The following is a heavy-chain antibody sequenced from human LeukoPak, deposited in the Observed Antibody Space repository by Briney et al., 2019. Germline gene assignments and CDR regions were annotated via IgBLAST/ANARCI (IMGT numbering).Heavy chain of an antibody. CDR1: GGSISSGGYS. CDR3: ARGPGYSSGWWGY. D-gene: IGHD6-19*01. J-gene: IGHJ4*02. CDR2: IYHSGST. V-gene: IGHV4-30-2*01. Sequence: PSETLSLTCAVSGGSISSGGYSWSWIRQPPGKGLEWIGYIYHSGSTYYNPSLKSRVTTSVDTSKNQFSLKLSSVTAADTAVYYCARGPGYSSGWWGYWGQGTLVTVSS.